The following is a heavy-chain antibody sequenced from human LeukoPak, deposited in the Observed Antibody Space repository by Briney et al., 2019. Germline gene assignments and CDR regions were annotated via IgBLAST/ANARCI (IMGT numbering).Heavy chain of an antibody. Sequence: GGSLRLSCAASGFTVSSNYMSWVRQAPGKGLEWVSAISGSGGSTYYADSVKGRFTISRDNSKNTLYLQMNSLRAEDTAVYYCATFSFGDYYYYYGMDVWGQGTTVTVSS. CDR1: GFTVSSNY. V-gene: IGHV3-23*01. J-gene: IGHJ6*02. CDR2: ISGSGGST. CDR3: ATFSFGDYYYYYGMDV. D-gene: IGHD4-17*01.